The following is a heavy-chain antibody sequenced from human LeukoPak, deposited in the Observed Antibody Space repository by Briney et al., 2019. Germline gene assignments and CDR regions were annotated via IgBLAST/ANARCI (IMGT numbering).Heavy chain of an antibody. CDR3: ARRSVRYYYYGMDV. Sequence: GESPKIPFKGSGSCSTSYWIGWVRPMPGKGLEWMGIIYPGDSDTRYCPSFQGQVTISADKSISTAYLQWSSLKASDTAMYYCARRSVRYYYYGMDVWGQGTTVTVSS. V-gene: IGHV5-51*01. CDR2: IYPGDSDT. CDR1: GSCSTSYW. D-gene: IGHD3-10*01. J-gene: IGHJ6*02.